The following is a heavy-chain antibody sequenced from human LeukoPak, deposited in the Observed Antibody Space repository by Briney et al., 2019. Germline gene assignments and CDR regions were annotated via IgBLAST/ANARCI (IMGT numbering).Heavy chain of an antibody. J-gene: IGHJ4*02. CDR3: AKDRPGGFGELTG. D-gene: IGHD3-10*01. Sequence: PGGSLRLSCAASGFSIDGYAMHWVRQVPGKGLEWVSLISWDGGSTYYADSVKGRFTISRDTSKNSLYLQVNSLRAEDTALYYCAKDRPGGFGELTGWGQGTLVTVSS. CDR2: ISWDGGST. CDR1: GFSIDGYA. V-gene: IGHV3-43D*03.